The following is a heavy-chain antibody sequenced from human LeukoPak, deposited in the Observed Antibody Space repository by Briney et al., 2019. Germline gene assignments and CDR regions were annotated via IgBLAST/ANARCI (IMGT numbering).Heavy chain of an antibody. CDR3: ARDGASLGAQFDY. Sequence: GGSLRLSCAASGFTFSSYGMSWVRQAPGKGLEWVSSISTGSTYIYYADSVKGRFTISRDNAKNSLYLQMNSLRAEGTAVYYCARDGASLGAQFDYWGQGTLVTVSS. CDR2: ISTGSTYI. J-gene: IGHJ4*02. D-gene: IGHD1-26*01. V-gene: IGHV3-21*01. CDR1: GFTFSSYG.